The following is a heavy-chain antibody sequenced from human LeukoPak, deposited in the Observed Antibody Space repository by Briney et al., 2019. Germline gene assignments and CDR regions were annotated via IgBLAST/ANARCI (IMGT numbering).Heavy chain of an antibody. Sequence: GGSLRLSCAVSGITLSNYGMSWVRLAPGKGLEWVAGISDSGGRPNYADSVKGRFTISRDNPKNTLYLQMNSLRAEDTAVYFCAKRGVVIRVILVGFHKEAYYFDSWGQGALVTVSS. V-gene: IGHV3-23*01. CDR3: AKRGVVIRVILVGFHKEAYYFDS. CDR2: ISDSGGRP. CDR1: GITLSNYG. D-gene: IGHD3-22*01. J-gene: IGHJ4*02.